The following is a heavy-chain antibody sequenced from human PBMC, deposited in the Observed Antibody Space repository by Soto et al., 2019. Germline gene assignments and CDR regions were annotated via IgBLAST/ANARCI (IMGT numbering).Heavy chain of an antibody. CDR1: AFTLSKFV. Sequence: QVQVVESGGGVVQPGKSLRLSCAASAFTLSKFVMNWVRQAPGRGLEWVAVTSNDGSNTFYADSVKGRFTISRDNSNNTVYLQMNSLRTEDTAVYYCARGNLDVWGQGTTVTVSS. V-gene: IGHV3-30-3*01. D-gene: IGHD1-7*01. J-gene: IGHJ6*02. CDR3: ARGNLDV. CDR2: TSNDGSNT.